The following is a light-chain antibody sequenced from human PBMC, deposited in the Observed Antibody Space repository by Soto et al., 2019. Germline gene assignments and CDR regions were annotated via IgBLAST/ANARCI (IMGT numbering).Light chain of an antibody. CDR1: QIISSY. CDR2: AST. V-gene: IGKV1-39*01. Sequence: DIQMTQSPPSLSASVGDRFTITCRASQIISSYLNWYQQKPGKVPKLLIYASTNLQSGVPRRFSGLGAGTDFTLTISSLQPEDFATYYCQQTYSAPITFGQGTRLEIK. J-gene: IGKJ5*01. CDR3: QQTYSAPIT.